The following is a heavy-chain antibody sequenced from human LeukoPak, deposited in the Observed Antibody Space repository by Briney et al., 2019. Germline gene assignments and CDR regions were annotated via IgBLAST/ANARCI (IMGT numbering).Heavy chain of an antibody. Sequence: GRSLRLSCVASGFTFSSYWMHWVRQAPGKGLVWVSRINSDGSSTSYADSVKGRFTISRDNAKNTLYLQMNSLRVEDTAVYYCARVRSGSSAGNYGMDVWGQGTTVTVSS. J-gene: IGHJ6*02. CDR1: GFTFSSYW. CDR2: INSDGSST. D-gene: IGHD1-26*01. V-gene: IGHV3-74*01. CDR3: ARVRSGSSAGNYGMDV.